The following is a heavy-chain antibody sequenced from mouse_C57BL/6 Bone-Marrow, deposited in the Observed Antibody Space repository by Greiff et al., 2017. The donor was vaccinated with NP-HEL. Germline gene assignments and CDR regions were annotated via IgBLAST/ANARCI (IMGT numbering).Heavy chain of an antibody. CDR3: ARLTTVVVTRYFDV. D-gene: IGHD1-1*01. V-gene: IGHV1-81*01. J-gene: IGHJ1*03. CDR1: GYNFTSYG. CDR2: IYPRSGNT. Sequence: VQVVESGAELARPGASVKLSCKASGYNFTSYGISWVKQRTGQGLEWIGEIYPRSGNTYYNEKFKGKATLTADKSASTAYMELRSLTSEDSAVYFCARLTTVVVTRYFDVWGTGTTVTVSS.